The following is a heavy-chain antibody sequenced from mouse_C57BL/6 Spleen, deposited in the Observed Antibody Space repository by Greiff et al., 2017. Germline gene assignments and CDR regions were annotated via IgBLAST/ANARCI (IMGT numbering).Heavy chain of an antibody. J-gene: IGHJ3*01. V-gene: IGHV1-26*01. CDR3: ARWDYYGSYPFAY. D-gene: IGHD1-1*01. CDR1: GYTFTDYY. CDR2: INPNNGGT. Sequence: VQLQQSGPELVKPGASVKISCKASGYTFTDYYMNWVKQSHGKSLEWIGDINPNNGGTSYNQKFKGKATLTVDKSSSTAYMELRSLTSEDSAVYYCARWDYYGSYPFAYWGQGTLVTVSA.